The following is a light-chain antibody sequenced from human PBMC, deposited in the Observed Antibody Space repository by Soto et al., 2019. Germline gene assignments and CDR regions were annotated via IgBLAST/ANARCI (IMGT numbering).Light chain of an antibody. CDR3: QQYGSSPWT. CDR1: QSVSSN. CDR2: DAS. V-gene: IGKV3-15*01. J-gene: IGKJ1*01. Sequence: EIVMTQSPATLSVSPGESATLSCRASQSVSSNLAWHQQKPGQAPRILMYDASTRATGISARFSGSGSGTEFTLTISRLEPEDFAVYYCQQYGSSPWTFGQGTKVDIK.